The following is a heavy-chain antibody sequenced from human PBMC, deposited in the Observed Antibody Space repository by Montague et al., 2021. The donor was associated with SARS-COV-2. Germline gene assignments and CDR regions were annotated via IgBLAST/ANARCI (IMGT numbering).Heavy chain of an antibody. Sequence: SLRLSCAASRFTFSSYEMTWVRQAPGKGLEWVSYISSSGTTIYYADSMKGRFTISRDNVKDSLHLQINSLRAEDTAVYYCVRVGVGSTYYFDYWGHGTLVTVSS. CDR3: VRVGVGSTYYFDY. V-gene: IGHV3-48*03. D-gene: IGHD1-26*01. CDR2: ISSSGTTI. CDR1: RFTFSSYE. J-gene: IGHJ4*01.